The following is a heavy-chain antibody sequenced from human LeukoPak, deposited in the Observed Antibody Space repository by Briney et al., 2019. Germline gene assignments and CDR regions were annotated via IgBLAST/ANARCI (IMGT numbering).Heavy chain of an antibody. D-gene: IGHD4-17*01. Sequence: GGSLRLSCAASGFTFSDYYMTWIRQAPGKGLEWISYISVSGTTMYYADSVKGRFTLSRDNAKNSLYLQMNSLRADDTAVYYCARVGRLQYGDYVAFDYWGQGALVTVSS. V-gene: IGHV3-11*01. CDR3: ARVGRLQYGDYVAFDY. CDR1: GFTFSDYY. CDR2: ISVSGTTM. J-gene: IGHJ4*02.